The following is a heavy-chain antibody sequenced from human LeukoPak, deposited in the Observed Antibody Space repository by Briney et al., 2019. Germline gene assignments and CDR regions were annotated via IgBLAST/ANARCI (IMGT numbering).Heavy chain of an antibody. CDR3: AKSVDTAMVENWLDP. V-gene: IGHV3-30*18. CDR2: ISYDGSNK. Sequence: GRSLRLSCAASGFTFSSYGMHWVRQAPGKGLEWVAVISYDGSNKYYADSVKGRFTISRDNSKNTLYLQMNSLRAEDTAVYYCAKSVDTAMVENWLDPWGQGTLVTVSS. J-gene: IGHJ5*02. CDR1: GFTFSSYG. D-gene: IGHD5-18*01.